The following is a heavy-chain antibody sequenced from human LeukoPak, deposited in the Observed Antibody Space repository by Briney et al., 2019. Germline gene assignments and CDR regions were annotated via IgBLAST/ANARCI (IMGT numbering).Heavy chain of an antibody. CDR1: GGSISSGGYS. V-gene: IGHV4-30-2*01. J-gene: IGHJ4*02. Sequence: PSETLSLTCAVSGGSISSGGYSWSWIRQPPGKGLEWIGYIYHSGSTYYNPSLKSRVTISVDRSKNQFSLKLSSVTAADTAVYYCARGVLWELPYFDYRGQGTLVTVSS. D-gene: IGHD1-26*01. CDR2: IYHSGST. CDR3: ARGVLWELPYFDY.